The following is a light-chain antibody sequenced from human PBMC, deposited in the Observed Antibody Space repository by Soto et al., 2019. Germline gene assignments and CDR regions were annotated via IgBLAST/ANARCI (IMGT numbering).Light chain of an antibody. Sequence: DFQMTHSPSSLSAYIGQRDTITCLASQSIRTYLNWYQQKPWKAPQLLIYASSRLQSGVPSRFSGSGSGTDFTLTISSLQPEDFATYYCQQSYSTMATFGQGTKVEIK. V-gene: IGKV1-39*01. CDR1: QSIRTY. J-gene: IGKJ1*01. CDR2: ASS. CDR3: QQSYSTMAT.